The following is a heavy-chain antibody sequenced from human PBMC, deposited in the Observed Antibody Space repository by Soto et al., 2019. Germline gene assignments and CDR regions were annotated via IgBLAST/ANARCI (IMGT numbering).Heavy chain of an antibody. CDR2: IFSGGST. D-gene: IGHD5-18*01. J-gene: IGHJ1*01. Sequence: EVQLVESGGGLVQPGGSLRLSCAASGFTVSSNYMSWVRQAPGKGLEWVSVIFSGGSTYYADSVKGRFTISRDNSKNTPYLQMNSLRAEDTAVYYSARDQRYSHCWGQGTPVTVSS. V-gene: IGHV3-66*01. CDR3: ARDQRYSHC. CDR1: GFTVSSNY.